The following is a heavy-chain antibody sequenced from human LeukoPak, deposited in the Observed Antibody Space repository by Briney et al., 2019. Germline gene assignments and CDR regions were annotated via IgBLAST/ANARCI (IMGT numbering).Heavy chain of an antibody. Sequence: GGSLRLSCAAPGFTFSSYAMHWVRQAPGKGLEWVAVISYDGSNKYYADSVKGRFTISRDNSKNTLYLQMNSLRAEDTAVYYCAREGASGSYSDAFDIWGQGTMVTVSS. CDR1: GFTFSSYA. CDR2: ISYDGSNK. D-gene: IGHD1-26*01. V-gene: IGHV3-30*04. CDR3: AREGASGSYSDAFDI. J-gene: IGHJ3*02.